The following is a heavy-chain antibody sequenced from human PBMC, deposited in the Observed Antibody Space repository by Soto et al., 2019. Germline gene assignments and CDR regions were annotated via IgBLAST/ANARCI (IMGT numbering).Heavy chain of an antibody. CDR2: FYYSGST. CDR1: GGSISSSNYY. CDR3: ARPIEGGSSGYYH. Sequence: QLQLQESGPGLVKPSETLFLTCTVSGGSISSSNYYWAWIRQPPGKVLEWIGSFYYSGSTYYKPSLTIRVSISVDTSKTQFSLKLSSVTAADTAVYYCARPIEGGSSGYYHWGQGTLVTVSS. V-gene: IGHV4-39*01. J-gene: IGHJ5*02. D-gene: IGHD3-22*01.